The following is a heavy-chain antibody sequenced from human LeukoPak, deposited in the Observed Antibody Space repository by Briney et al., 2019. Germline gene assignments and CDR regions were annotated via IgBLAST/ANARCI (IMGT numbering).Heavy chain of an antibody. CDR3: ARESGIAAALDL. CDR2: ISYDGSNK. V-gene: IGHV3-30-3*01. D-gene: IGHD6-13*01. J-gene: IGHJ5*02. CDR1: GFTFSSYA. Sequence: GGSLRLSCAASGFTFSSYAMHWVRQAPGKGLEWVAVISYDGSNKYYADSVKGRFTNSRDNSKNTLYLQMNSLRAEDTAVYYCARESGIAAALDLWGQGTLVTVSS.